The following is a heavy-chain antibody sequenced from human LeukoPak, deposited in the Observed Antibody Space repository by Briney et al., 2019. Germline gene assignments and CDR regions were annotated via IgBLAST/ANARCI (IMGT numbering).Heavy chain of an antibody. J-gene: IGHJ4*02. CDR2: INPTGGST. D-gene: IGHD1-14*01. V-gene: IGHV1-46*01. CDR1: GYTFTPYF. CDR3: ARDRVIVGGTATYNFDH. Sequence: ASVKVSCKASGYTFTPYFIHWVRQAPGQGLEWMGIINPTGGSTSYAQKLQGRVTETRDMSTSTVYMELSSLTSEDTAVYYCARDRVIVGGTATYNFDHWGQGTLVTVSS.